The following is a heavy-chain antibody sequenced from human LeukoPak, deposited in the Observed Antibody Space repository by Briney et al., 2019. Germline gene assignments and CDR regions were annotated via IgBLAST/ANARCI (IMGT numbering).Heavy chain of an antibody. CDR1: GFDFNSYS. CDR2: ISSSSSYI. CDR3: AKSVAGINWFDP. V-gene: IGHV3-21*01. D-gene: IGHD6-19*01. Sequence: PGGSLRLSCAASGFDFNSYSMTWVRQAPGKGLEWVSSISSSSSYIYYADSVKGRFTISRDNAKNSLYLQMNSLRAEDTAVYYCAKSVAGINWFDPWGQGTLVTVSS. J-gene: IGHJ5*02.